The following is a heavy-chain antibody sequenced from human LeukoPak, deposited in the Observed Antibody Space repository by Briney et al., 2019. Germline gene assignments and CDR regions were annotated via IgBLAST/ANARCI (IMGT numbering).Heavy chain of an antibody. D-gene: IGHD3-22*01. J-gene: IGHJ3*01. CDR2: ISSSGSGK. V-gene: IGHV3-21*01. CDR1: SFIFDTYS. Sequence: GGSLRLSCAASSFIFDTYSMNWVRQAPGKGLEWVSSISSSGSGKYYADSAKGRFTISRDNAKNSLYLQMSSLRAEDTAVYYCDWVLVRRGYYSIDAFDVWGLGTVVTVSS. CDR3: DWVLVRRGYYSIDAFDV.